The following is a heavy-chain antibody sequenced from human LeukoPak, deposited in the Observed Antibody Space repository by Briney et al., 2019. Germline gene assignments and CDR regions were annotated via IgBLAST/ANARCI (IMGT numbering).Heavy chain of an antibody. CDR1: GYTFTSYD. D-gene: IGHD3-3*01. CDR2: MNPNSGNT. CDR3: ARVEITIFGVVSPLGY. J-gene: IGHJ4*02. Sequence: ASVKVSCKASGYTFTSYDINWVRQATGQGLEWMGWMNPNSGNTGYAQKFQGRVTMTRNTSISTAYMELRSLRSDDTAVYYCARVEITIFGVVSPLGYWGQGTLVTVSS. V-gene: IGHV1-8*01.